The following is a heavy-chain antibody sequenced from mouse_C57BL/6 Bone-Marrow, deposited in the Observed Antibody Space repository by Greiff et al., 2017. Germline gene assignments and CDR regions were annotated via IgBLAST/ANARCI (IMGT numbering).Heavy chain of an antibody. CDR1: GYTFTSYW. CDR3: ARFDLLRGFAY. Sequence: VQLQQPGAELVKPGASVTLSCKASGYTFTSYWMHWVKQRPGQGLEWIGMIHPNSGSTNYNEKFKSKATLTVDKSSSTVYMQLSSVTSEDSAVYYCARFDLLRGFAYWGQGTLVTVSA. V-gene: IGHV1-64*01. CDR2: IHPNSGST. J-gene: IGHJ3*01. D-gene: IGHD2-1*01.